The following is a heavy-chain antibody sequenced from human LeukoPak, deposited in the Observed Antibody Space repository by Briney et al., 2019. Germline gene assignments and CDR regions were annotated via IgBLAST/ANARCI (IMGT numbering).Heavy chain of an antibody. J-gene: IGHJ3*02. Sequence: PGGSLRLSCAASGFIFSTYKMNWVRQAPGRGLEWLSYITGSGGKTYYADSVKGRFTISRDNANKLLFLRMNSLRAEDTAVYYCARDLGDYVGYDASDIWGQGTMVTVSS. D-gene: IGHD4-17*01. CDR1: GFIFSTYK. CDR3: ARDLGDYVGYDASDI. V-gene: IGHV3-48*03. CDR2: ITGSGGKT.